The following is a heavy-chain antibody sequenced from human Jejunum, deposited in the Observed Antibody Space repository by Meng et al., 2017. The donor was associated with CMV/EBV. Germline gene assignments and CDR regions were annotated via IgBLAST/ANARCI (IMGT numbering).Heavy chain of an antibody. V-gene: IGHV3-7*01. D-gene: IGHD1-26*01. J-gene: IGHJ4*02. CDR2: INQDGTQN. CDR3: TKGGGNLDS. Sequence: SCAASGFTFISSWMSWVRQAPGKGLEWVANINQDGTQNYYIDSVKGRFTISRDNARNSLYLQMNNLRVEDTAVYYCTKGGGNLDSWGQGTQVTVSS. CDR1: GFTFISSW.